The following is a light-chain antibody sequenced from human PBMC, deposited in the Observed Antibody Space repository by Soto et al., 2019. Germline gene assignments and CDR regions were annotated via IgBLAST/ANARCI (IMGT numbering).Light chain of an antibody. Sequence: DIPMTQSPSSLSASVRDRVTITCRASQGISNYLAWYQQKPGKVPKLLIYAASTLQSGVPSRFSGSRSGTDFTLTISSLETEDVATYYCPEYGCAPWTFGQGTKVEIK. V-gene: IGKV1-27*01. CDR1: QGISNY. CDR2: AAS. CDR3: PEYGCAPWT. J-gene: IGKJ1*01.